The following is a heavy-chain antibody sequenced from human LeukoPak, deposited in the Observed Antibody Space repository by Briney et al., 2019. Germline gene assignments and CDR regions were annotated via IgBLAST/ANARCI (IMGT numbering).Heavy chain of an antibody. J-gene: IGHJ4*02. Sequence: SGGSLRLSCAASGFTVSSNYMSWVRQAPGKGLEWVSVIYSGGSTYCADSVKGRFTISRDNSKNTLYLQMNSLRAEDTAVYYCAREYYDYVWGSYRYTGDYWGQGTLVTVSS. CDR2: IYSGGST. D-gene: IGHD3-16*02. V-gene: IGHV3-66*01. CDR1: GFTVSSNY. CDR3: AREYYDYVWGSYRYTGDY.